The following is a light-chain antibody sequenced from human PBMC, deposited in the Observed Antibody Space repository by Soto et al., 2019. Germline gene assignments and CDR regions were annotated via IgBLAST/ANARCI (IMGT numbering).Light chain of an antibody. J-gene: IGLJ2*01. CDR3: QVCENISDDPHVV. CDR2: DDS. CDR1: NIGAKS. Sequence: SYVLTQPSSVSVAPGQTARLTCGGNNIGAKSVHWYQQKPGQAPVVVVYDDSARPSGIPQRFSGSNSANTATLTISRVEAGDEADYYCQVCENISDDPHVVFGGGTKLTVL. V-gene: IGLV3-21*02.